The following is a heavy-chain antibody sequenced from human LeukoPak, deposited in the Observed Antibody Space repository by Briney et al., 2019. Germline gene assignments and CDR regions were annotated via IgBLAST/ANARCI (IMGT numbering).Heavy chain of an antibody. D-gene: IGHD3-22*01. CDR2: MNPNSGNT. J-gene: IGHJ3*02. CDR3: ARYSSGLDAFDI. V-gene: IGHV1-8*01. CDR1: GYTFTSYD. Sequence: ASVKVSCKGSGYTFTSYDINWVRQATGQGLEWMGWMNPNSGNTGYAQKFQGRVTMTRNTSISTAYMELSSLRSEDTAVYYCARYSSGLDAFDIWGQGTMVTVSS.